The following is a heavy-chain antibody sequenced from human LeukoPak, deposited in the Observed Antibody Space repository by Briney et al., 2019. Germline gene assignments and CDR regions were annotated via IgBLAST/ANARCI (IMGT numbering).Heavy chain of an antibody. CDR3: VRDLGSIGMLGTDY. CDR1: GGSISTSYW. D-gene: IGHD3-10*02. Sequence: SGTLSLTCAVSGGSISTSYWWSWFRQSPGKGLEWIGEIYHSGDTNYNPSLKSRVTMSVDKSKNQFSLKVNSVTAADTAVYYCVRDLGSIGMLGTDYWGQGTLVTVSS. J-gene: IGHJ4*02. V-gene: IGHV4-4*02. CDR2: IYHSGDT.